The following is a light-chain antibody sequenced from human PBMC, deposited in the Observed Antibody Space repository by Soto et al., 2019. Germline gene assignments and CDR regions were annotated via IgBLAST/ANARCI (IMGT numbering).Light chain of an antibody. CDR3: QQHGTSPIT. CDR2: GAS. Sequence: IVLTQSPDTLSLLPGRIVTLSRRASQTVISNYLAWHQQKPGQTPRLLVYGASSRATGIPDRFSGSGSGTDFTLTISRLEPEDFAVYYCQQHGTSPITFGQGTRLEIK. V-gene: IGKV3-20*01. J-gene: IGKJ5*01. CDR1: QTVISNY.